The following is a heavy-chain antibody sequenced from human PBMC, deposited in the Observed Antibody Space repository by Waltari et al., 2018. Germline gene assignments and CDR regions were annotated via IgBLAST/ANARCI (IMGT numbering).Heavy chain of an antibody. V-gene: IGHV4-38-2*01. Sequence: QMQLQESGPGLVKPSETLSLTCAVSGYSISSGYYWGWIRQPPGKGLEWIGSIYHSGSTYYNPSLKSRVTISVDTSKNQFSLKLSSVTAADTAVYYCARQGGQWLVQGNFDYWGQGTLVTVSS. CDR1: GYSISSGYY. CDR3: ARQGGQWLVQGNFDY. D-gene: IGHD6-19*01. CDR2: IYHSGST. J-gene: IGHJ4*02.